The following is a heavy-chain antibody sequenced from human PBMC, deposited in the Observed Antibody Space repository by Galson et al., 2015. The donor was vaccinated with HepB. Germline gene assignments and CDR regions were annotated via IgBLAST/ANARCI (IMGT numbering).Heavy chain of an antibody. V-gene: IGHV3-7*01. D-gene: IGHD5-12*01. Sequence: SPRLSCAASGFIFNAAWMSWVRQAPGKGLEWVANIKPDGTETYYLDSVKGRFIISRDNAHNSLYLQMNNVRAEDTAVYYCARDRGWLQFDSWGQGTLVAVSS. J-gene: IGHJ4*02. CDR1: GFIFNAAW. CDR3: ARDRGWLQFDS. CDR2: IKPDGTET.